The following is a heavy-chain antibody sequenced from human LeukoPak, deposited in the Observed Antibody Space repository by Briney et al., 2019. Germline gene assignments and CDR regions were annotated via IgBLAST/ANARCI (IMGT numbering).Heavy chain of an antibody. J-gene: IGHJ4*02. Sequence: GGSLRLSCAASGFTFDDYGMSWVSQAPGKGLEWVSGINWNGGSTGYADSVKGRFTISRDNAKNSLYLQMNSLRAEDTALYYCAGYLLYDSSGYYYELGKGFAYWGQGTLVTVSS. D-gene: IGHD3-22*01. CDR1: GFTFDDYG. V-gene: IGHV3-20*04. CDR3: AGYLLYDSSGYYYELGKGFAY. CDR2: INWNGGST.